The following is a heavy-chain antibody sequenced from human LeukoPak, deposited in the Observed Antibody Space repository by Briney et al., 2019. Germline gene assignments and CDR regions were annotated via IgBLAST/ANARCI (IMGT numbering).Heavy chain of an antibody. V-gene: IGHV3-23*01. D-gene: IGHD3-3*01. CDR3: AKKSPILGVVIPLFDY. J-gene: IGHJ4*02. CDR2: ISASGRST. Sequence: SGGSLRLSCAGSGFNFSSFVMTWVRQAPGKGLEWVSSISASGRSTYYADSVKGRFTISRDNSKNTLYLQVNSLRAEDTAVYHCAKKSPILGVVIPLFDYWGQGTLVSVSS. CDR1: GFNFSSFV.